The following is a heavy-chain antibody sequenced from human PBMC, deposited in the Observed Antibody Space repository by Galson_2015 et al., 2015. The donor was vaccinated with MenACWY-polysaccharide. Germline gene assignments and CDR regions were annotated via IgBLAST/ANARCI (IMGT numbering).Heavy chain of an antibody. Sequence: SLRLSCAASGFTFSSFVMSWVRQAPGKGLEWVSAITSTAGSTYYVDSVKGRFTVSRDNSKNTLYLEMNTLRVEDTAVYYCAKCTSDTSGWYGAKSDYWGRGTLVTVSS. J-gene: IGHJ4*02. CDR3: AKCTSDTSGWYGAKSDY. V-gene: IGHV3-23*05. CDR2: ITSTAGST. D-gene: IGHD6-19*01. CDR1: GFTFSSFV.